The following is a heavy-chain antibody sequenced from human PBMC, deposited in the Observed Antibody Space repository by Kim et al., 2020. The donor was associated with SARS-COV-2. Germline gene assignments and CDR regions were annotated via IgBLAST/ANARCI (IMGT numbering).Heavy chain of an antibody. V-gene: IGHV3-33*01. CDR3: ARDGGFGGYDIGTPFDY. CDR1: GFTFSSYG. CDR2: IWFDGRNE. J-gene: IGHJ4*01. D-gene: IGHD5-12*01. Sequence: GSLRLSCAASGFTFSSYGMHWVRQAPGKGLEWVAVIWFDGRNEYYASSVKGRFTISRDNYKNTLYLQMNSLTADDTGVYYCARDGGFGGYDIGTPFDYWG.